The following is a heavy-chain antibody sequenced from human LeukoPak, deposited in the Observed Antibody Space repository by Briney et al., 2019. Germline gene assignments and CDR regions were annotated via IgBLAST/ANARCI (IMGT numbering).Heavy chain of an antibody. CDR2: IYYSGST. CDR3: ARDNSGPNDY. J-gene: IGHJ4*02. V-gene: IGHV4-31*03. Sequence: SETLSLTCTVSGGSISSGGYYWSWIRQHPGKGLEWIGYIYYSGSTYYNLSLKSRVTISVDTSKNQFSLKLSSVTAADTAVYYCARDNSGPNDYWGQGTLVTVSS. CDR1: GGSISSGGYY. D-gene: IGHD2-15*01.